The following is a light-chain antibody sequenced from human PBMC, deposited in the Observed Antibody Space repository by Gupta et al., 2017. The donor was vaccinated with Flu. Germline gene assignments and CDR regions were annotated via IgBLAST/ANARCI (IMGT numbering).Light chain of an antibody. CDR3: AAWDDSLSGRV. J-gene: IGLJ3*02. CDR1: SSNIGSNY. CDR2: RNN. V-gene: IGLV1-47*01. Sequence: HSLLTQPPPPSGPPGQSVTISCSGTSSNIGSNYVYWYQQPPGTAPKLLIYRNNQRPSGVPDRLPGSKSGTSASLAISGLRSEDEADDYCAAWDDSLSGRVFGGGTKLTVL.